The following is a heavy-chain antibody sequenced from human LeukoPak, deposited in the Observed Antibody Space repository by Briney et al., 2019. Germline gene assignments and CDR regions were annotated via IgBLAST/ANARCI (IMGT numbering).Heavy chain of an antibody. Sequence: SETLSLTCTVSGGSISSYYWSWIRQPPGKGLEWIGYIYYSGSTNYNPSLKSRVTISVDTSKNQFSLKLSSVTAADTAVYYCARVSRGIRPARQFYYYYYMDVWGKGTTVTVSS. D-gene: IGHD6-6*01. CDR2: IYYSGST. J-gene: IGHJ6*03. CDR3: ARVSRGIRPARQFYYYYYMDV. V-gene: IGHV4-59*01. CDR1: GGSISSYY.